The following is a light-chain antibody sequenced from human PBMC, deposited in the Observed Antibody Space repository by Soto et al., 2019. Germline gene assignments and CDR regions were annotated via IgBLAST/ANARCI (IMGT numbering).Light chain of an antibody. CDR3: SSYAGSLYV. J-gene: IGLJ1*01. CDR1: SSDVGGYNY. Sequence: SALTQPPSASGSPGQSVTISCTGTSSDVGGYNYVSWYQQHPGKAPKLMIYEVVKRPSGVPDRFSGSKSGNTASLTVSGLQAEDEADYYCSSYAGSLYVFGTGTKLTVL. V-gene: IGLV2-8*01. CDR2: EVV.